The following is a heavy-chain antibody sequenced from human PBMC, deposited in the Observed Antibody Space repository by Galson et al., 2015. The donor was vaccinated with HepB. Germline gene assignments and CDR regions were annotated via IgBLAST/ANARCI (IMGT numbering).Heavy chain of an antibody. J-gene: IGHJ4*02. V-gene: IGHV3-30-3*01. CDR3: ARGLPTYCSGGSCYSLDY. D-gene: IGHD2-15*01. Sequence: SLRLSCAASGFTFSSYAMHWVRQAPGKGLEWVAVISYDGSNKYYADSVKGRFTISRDNSKNTLYLQMNSLRAEDTAVYYCARGLPTYCSGGSCYSLDYWGQGTLVTVSS. CDR1: GFTFSSYA. CDR2: ISYDGSNK.